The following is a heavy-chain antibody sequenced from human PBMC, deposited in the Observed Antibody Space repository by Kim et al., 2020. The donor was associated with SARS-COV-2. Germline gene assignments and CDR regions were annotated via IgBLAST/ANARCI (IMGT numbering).Heavy chain of an antibody. Sequence: GGSLRLSCAASGFTFSNAWMSWVRQAPGKGLEWVGRIKSKTDGGTTDYAAPVKGRFTISRDDSKNTLYLQMNSLKTEDTAVYYCTTGDLHGDYGVKGWYFDLWGRGTLVTVSS. V-gene: IGHV3-15*01. CDR3: TTGDLHGDYGVKGWYFDL. CDR1: GFTFSNAW. J-gene: IGHJ2*01. D-gene: IGHD4-17*01. CDR2: IKSKTDGGTT.